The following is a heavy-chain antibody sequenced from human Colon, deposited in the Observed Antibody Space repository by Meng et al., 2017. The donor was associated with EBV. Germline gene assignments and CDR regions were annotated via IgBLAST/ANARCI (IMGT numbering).Heavy chain of an antibody. CDR1: GASISSNNW. CDR3: ARGNAYNAPSFDY. Sequence: QVQLQEPGPGLGEPSGTLSLTCAVSGASISSNNWWSWVRQPPGKGLEWIGEIYHGGNTNYNPSLKSRVTISVDRSNDQFSLSLSSVTAADTAVYYCARGNAYNAPSFDYWGQGTLVTVSS. CDR2: IYHGGNT. V-gene: IGHV4-4*02. J-gene: IGHJ4*02. D-gene: IGHD5-24*01.